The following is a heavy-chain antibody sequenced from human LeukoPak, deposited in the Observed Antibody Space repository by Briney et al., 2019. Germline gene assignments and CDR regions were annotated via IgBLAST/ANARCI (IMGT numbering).Heavy chain of an antibody. CDR1: GFTFSSYA. CDR3: ARDRGSYYVWYYFDY. J-gene: IGHJ4*02. V-gene: IGHV3-30-3*01. CDR2: ISYDGSNK. Sequence: PGRSLRLSCAASGFTFSSYAMHWVRQAPGKGLEWVAVISYDGSNKYYADSVQGRFTISRDNSKNTLYLQMNSVRAEDTAVYYCARDRGSYYVWYYFDYWGQGTLVTVSS. D-gene: IGHD1-26*01.